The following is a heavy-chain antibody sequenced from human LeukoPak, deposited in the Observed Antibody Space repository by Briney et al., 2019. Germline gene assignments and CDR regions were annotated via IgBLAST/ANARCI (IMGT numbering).Heavy chain of an antibody. CDR1: GFTFSRFW. Sequence: GGSLRLSCAASGFTFSRFWMSWVRQAPGQGLEWVSPMYQDGSERYYVDSVKGRCTISRDNAKTSLYLKMNNLRAEDTAVYYCASGSYRENFDYWGQGTLVTVSS. J-gene: IGHJ4*02. D-gene: IGHD3-16*02. V-gene: IGHV3-7*01. CDR2: MYQDGSER. CDR3: ASGSYRENFDY.